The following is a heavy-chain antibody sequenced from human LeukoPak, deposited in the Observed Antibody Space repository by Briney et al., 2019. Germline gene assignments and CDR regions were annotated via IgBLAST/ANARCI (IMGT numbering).Heavy chain of an antibody. CDR2: ITTSGTI. Sequence: GGSLRLSCAASGITFSSYSMNWVRQAPGKGLEWVSYITTSGTIYYADSVKGRFTISRDNFKNTLFLQMDSLRAEDTAVYYCWQDPWRIAAGRCDYWGQGTRATVSS. CDR3: WQDPWRIAAGRCDY. CDR1: GITFSSYS. D-gene: IGHD6-13*01. V-gene: IGHV3-48*01. J-gene: IGHJ4*02.